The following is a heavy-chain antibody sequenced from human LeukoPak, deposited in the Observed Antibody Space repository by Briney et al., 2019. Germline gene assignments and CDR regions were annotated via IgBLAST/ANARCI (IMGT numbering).Heavy chain of an antibody. CDR1: GFTYSNYA. D-gene: IGHD5-12*01. V-gene: IGHV3-23*01. Sequence: TGGSLRLSCAASGFTYSNYAMSWVRQAPGQGLEWVSAIHGSGHDIFYADAVKGRFTVSRDNSRNTLYLQLNSLRAEDTAVYYCAKDRPTWPIDYWGQGTLVTVSS. J-gene: IGHJ4*02. CDR3: AKDRPTWPIDY. CDR2: IHGSGHDI.